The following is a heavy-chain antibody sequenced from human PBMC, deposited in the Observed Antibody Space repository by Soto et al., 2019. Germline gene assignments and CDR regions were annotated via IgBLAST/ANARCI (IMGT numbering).Heavy chain of an antibody. J-gene: IGHJ1*01. CDR2: ISSNGGST. Sequence: GGSLRLSCAASGFTFSSYAMHWVRQAPGKGLEYVSAISSNGGSTYYANSVKGRFTISRDNSKNTLYLQMGSLRAEDMAVYYCARDRHSSSWSIADAEYFQHWGQGTLVTVSS. D-gene: IGHD6-13*01. CDR1: GFTFSSYA. CDR3: ARDRHSSSWSIADAEYFQH. V-gene: IGHV3-64*01.